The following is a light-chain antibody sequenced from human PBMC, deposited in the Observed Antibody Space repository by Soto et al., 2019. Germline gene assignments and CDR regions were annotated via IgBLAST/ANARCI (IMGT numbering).Light chain of an antibody. V-gene: IGKV3-20*01. CDR2: GAS. Sequence: EIVLTQAPGTLSLSPGDSATLSCRTSQSLGSGYLAWYQQKPGQAPRILIYGASSRAPGIPDRFSGSGSGTDFTLTISRLEPEDFALYYCQQYGSSPPTFGQGTKVDIK. CDR1: QSLGSGY. J-gene: IGKJ1*01. CDR3: QQYGSSPPT.